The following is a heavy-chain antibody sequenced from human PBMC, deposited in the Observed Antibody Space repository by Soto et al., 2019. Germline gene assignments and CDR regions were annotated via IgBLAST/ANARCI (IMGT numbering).Heavy chain of an antibody. Sequence: XGSLRRSGAASGFTFSSYWMHWVRQVPEKGLVWVSRINSDGSITNYADAVKGRFTISRDNVKNTLYLQMNSLRAEDTAVYYCVRYPRSVGGSYRPDYWGQGTLVTVSS. CDR2: INSDGSIT. CDR3: VRYPRSVGGSYRPDY. V-gene: IGHV3-74*01. CDR1: GFTFSSYW. D-gene: IGHD3-16*02. J-gene: IGHJ4*02.